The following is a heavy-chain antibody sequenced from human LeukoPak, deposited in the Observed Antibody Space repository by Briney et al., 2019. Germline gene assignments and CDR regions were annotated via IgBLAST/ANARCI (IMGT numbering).Heavy chain of an antibody. CDR1: GFTFSNYG. CDR2: ISYDGSYK. D-gene: IGHD1/OR15-1a*01. CDR3: AKILRMMMVEQIDQ. J-gene: IGHJ4*02. Sequence: PGRSLRLSCAASGFTFSNYGMHWVRQAPGKGLEWVAVISYDGSYKYYADSVRGRFTISRDNSKNTLYLQMNSLRAEDTAVYYCAKILRMMMVEQIDQWGQGTLVTVSS. V-gene: IGHV3-30*18.